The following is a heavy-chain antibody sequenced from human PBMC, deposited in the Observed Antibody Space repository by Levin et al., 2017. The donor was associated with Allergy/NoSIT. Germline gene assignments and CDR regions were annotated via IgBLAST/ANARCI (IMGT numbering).Heavy chain of an antibody. V-gene: IGHV2-5*02. CDR3: VHKRSFDWFFDY. CDR2: IYWDDDK. D-gene: IGHD3-9*01. Sequence: SGPTLVKPTQTLTLTCTFSEFSLNTSGVGVGWIRQSPGEALEWLALIYWDDDKRYNPSLKSRLTITKDASKNQVVLTMTDMDPVDTGTYFCVHKRSFDWFFDYWGQGTLLTVSS. J-gene: IGHJ4*02. CDR1: EFSLNTSGVG.